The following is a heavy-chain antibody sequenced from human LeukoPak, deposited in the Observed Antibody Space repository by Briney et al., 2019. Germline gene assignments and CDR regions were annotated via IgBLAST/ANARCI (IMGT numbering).Heavy chain of an antibody. CDR1: GYTFTSYD. CDR3: ATDKNSIVGAQYYFDY. J-gene: IGHJ4*02. CDR2: MNPNSGNT. D-gene: IGHD1-26*01. Sequence: ASVKVSCKASGYTFTSYDINWVRQATGQGLEWMGWMNPNSGNTGYAQKFQGRVTMTEDTSTDTAYMELSSLRSEDTALYYCATDKNSIVGAQYYFDYWGQGTLVTVSS. V-gene: IGHV1-8*01.